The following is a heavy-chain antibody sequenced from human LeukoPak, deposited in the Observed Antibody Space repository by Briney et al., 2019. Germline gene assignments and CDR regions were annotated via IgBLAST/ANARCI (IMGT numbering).Heavy chain of an antibody. J-gene: IGHJ6*02. CDR3: ARDMAAADTYGMDV. Sequence: GGSLRLSCAASGFTFSNYGMFWVRQAPGKGLEWVAVIWYDGSKKYYVDSVKGRFTISREDSENTLYLQMNSLRAEDTAVYYCARDMAAADTYGMDVWGQGTTVTVSS. V-gene: IGHV3-33*01. CDR2: IWYDGSKK. D-gene: IGHD6-13*01. CDR1: GFTFSNYG.